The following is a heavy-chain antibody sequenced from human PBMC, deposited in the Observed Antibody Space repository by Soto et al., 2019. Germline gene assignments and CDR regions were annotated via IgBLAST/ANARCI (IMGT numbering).Heavy chain of an antibody. J-gene: IGHJ4*02. V-gene: IGHV1-18*01. CDR3: ARMVGGWYISRDEY. D-gene: IGHD6-19*01. Sequence: QVQLVQSGAEVKKPGASVKVSCKASGYTFSSYGIWWVRQAPGQGLEWMGWISGYNGNTNYAQKVQGRVTMTTDTSTSTGYMELRSLRSDGPAVYYCARMVGGWYISRDEYWGQGTLVTVSS. CDR1: GYTFSSYG. CDR2: ISGYNGNT.